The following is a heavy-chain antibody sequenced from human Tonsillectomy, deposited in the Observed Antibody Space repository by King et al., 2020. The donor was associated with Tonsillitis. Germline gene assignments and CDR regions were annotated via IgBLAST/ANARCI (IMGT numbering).Heavy chain of an antibody. J-gene: IGHJ6*02. V-gene: IGHV5-51*01. CDR2: IYPGDSDT. CDR3: VRAVDSSGWTAGYYYGMDV. Sequence: QLVQSEPEVKKPGESLRISCKGSGYSFTTYWIGWVRQMPGKGLEWMGIIYPGDSDTRYSPSFQGQVTISVDKSISTAYLQWSSLKASGTAMYYCVRAVDSSGWTAGYYYGMDVWGQGTTVAVSS. CDR1: GYSFTTYW. D-gene: IGHD6-19*01.